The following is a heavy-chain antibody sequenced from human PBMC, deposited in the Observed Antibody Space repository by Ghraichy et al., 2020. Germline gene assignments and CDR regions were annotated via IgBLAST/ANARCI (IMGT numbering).Heavy chain of an antibody. J-gene: IGHJ1*01. Sequence: SGPTLVKPTQTLTLTCTFSGFSLSTSGVGVGWIRQPPGKALEWLALIYWNDDKGYSPSLKSRLTITKDTSKNQVVLTMTNMDPVDTATYYCAHAYCSSTSCYREYFQHWGQGTLVTVSS. D-gene: IGHD2-2*01. CDR3: AHAYCSSTSCYREYFQH. CDR2: IYWNDDK. CDR1: GFSLSTSGVG. V-gene: IGHV2-5*01.